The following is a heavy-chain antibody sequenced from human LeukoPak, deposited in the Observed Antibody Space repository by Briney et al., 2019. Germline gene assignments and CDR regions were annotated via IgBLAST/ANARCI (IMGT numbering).Heavy chain of an antibody. Sequence: KPSETLSLTCTVSGGSISSYYWSWIRQPPGKGLEWIGYIYYSGSTNYNPSLKSRVTISVDTSKNQFSLKLSSVTAADTAVYYCARDLIAVALYYFDYWGQGTLVTVSS. D-gene: IGHD6-19*01. CDR1: GGSISSYY. V-gene: IGHV4-59*12. CDR3: ARDLIAVALYYFDY. CDR2: IYYSGST. J-gene: IGHJ4*02.